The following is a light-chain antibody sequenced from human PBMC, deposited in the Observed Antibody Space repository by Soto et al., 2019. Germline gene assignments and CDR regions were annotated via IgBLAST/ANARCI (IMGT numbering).Light chain of an antibody. CDR2: GAS. CDR3: QYFGGSPPSPTWT. CDR1: QSVSSSY. J-gene: IGKJ1*01. Sequence: EIVLTQSPGTLSLSPGERATLSCRASQSVSSSYLAWYQQKPGQAPRLLIYGASSRATGIPDRFSGSGSGTDFTLTISRPELEYFAVYYCQYFGGSPPSPTWTFGQGTKVEIK. V-gene: IGKV3-20*01.